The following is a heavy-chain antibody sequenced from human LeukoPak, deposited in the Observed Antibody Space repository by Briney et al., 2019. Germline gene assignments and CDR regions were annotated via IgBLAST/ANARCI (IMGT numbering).Heavy chain of an antibody. Sequence: GGSLRLSCAASGFTFSSYWMSWVRQAPGKGLEWVANIKQDGSEKYYVDSVKGRFTISRDNAKNSLYLQMNSLRAEDTAVYYCARGARYSGYEQYYFDYWGQGTLVTVSS. J-gene: IGHJ4*02. CDR1: GFTFSSYW. CDR3: ARGARYSGYEQYYFDY. D-gene: IGHD5-12*01. V-gene: IGHV3-7*01. CDR2: IKQDGSEK.